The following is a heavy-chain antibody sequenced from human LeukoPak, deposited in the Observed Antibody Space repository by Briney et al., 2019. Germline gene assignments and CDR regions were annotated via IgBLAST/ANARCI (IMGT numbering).Heavy chain of an antibody. V-gene: IGHV4-59*01. D-gene: IGHD1-26*01. CDR2: IHSSGSA. CDR1: GASITPYY. J-gene: IGHJ4*02. Sequence: SETLSLTCTVSGASITPYYWSWIRQPPGKGLEYIGQIHSSGSANYNPSLKSRVAMSLDASKNQFSLTVSSMTAADTAIYYCARDILDVGATHYFDYWGQGSLLTVSS. CDR3: ARDILDVGATHYFDY.